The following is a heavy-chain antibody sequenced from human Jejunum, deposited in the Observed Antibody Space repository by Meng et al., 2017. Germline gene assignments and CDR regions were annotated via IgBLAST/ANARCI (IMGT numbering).Heavy chain of an antibody. CDR3: ARTVAGTSVFDY. Sequence: SCAISGDSVSSNSAAWNWIRQSPSRGLEWLRRTYYRSKWSNDYAVSLKSRIAINPDTSKNQFSLQLNSVTPEDTAVYYCARTVAGTSVFDYWGQGTLVTVSS. V-gene: IGHV6-1*01. CDR1: GDSVSSNSAA. D-gene: IGHD6-19*01. J-gene: IGHJ4*02. CDR2: TYYRSKWSN.